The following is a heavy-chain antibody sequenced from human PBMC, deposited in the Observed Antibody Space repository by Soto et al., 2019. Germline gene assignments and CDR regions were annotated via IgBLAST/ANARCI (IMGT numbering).Heavy chain of an antibody. CDR2: ISSSSSYI. CDR3: ARAPQSTYYDFFCGYSTGLPCCFLP. J-gene: IGHJ5*02. Sequence: GGSLRLSCAASGFTFSSYSMNWVRQAPGKGLEWVSSISSSSSYIYYADSVKGRFTISRDNAKNSLYLQMNSLRAEDTAVYYCARAPQSTYYDFFCGYSTGLPCCFLPLGQAPLVTVPS. D-gene: IGHD3-3*01. V-gene: IGHV3-21*01. CDR1: GFTFSSYS.